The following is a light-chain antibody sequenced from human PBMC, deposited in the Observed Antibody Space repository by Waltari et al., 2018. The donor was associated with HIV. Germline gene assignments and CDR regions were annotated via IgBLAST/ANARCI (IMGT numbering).Light chain of an antibody. Sequence: SSELTQDPDVSVALGQTVRITCQGDSLRTYFAAWYQQKPGRAPVLVVYDKNNRPAGIPDRFSGARSGNTASLTITGTQAEDEADYYWNSYVFGAGTKVSVL. J-gene: IGLJ1*01. CDR2: DKN. CDR3: NSYV. CDR1: SLRTYF. V-gene: IGLV3-19*01.